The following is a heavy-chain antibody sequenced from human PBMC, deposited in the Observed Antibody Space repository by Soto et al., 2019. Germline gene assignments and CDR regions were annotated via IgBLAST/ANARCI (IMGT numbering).Heavy chain of an antibody. D-gene: IGHD3-22*01. CDR1: GFTFSSYG. Sequence: QVQLVESGGGVVQPGRSLRLSCAASGFTFSSYGMHWVRQAPGKGLEWVAVISYDGSNKYYADSWKGRFTISRDNSKNTLYLQMNSLRAEDTAVYYCAKDRITRIVVGPLDYWGQGTLVTVSS. CDR3: AKDRITRIVVGPLDY. CDR2: ISYDGSNK. J-gene: IGHJ4*02. V-gene: IGHV3-30*18.